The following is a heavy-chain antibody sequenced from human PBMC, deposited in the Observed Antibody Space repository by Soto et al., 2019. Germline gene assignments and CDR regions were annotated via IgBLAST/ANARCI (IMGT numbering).Heavy chain of an antibody. V-gene: IGHV4-39*01. Sequence: SETLSLTCTVSGGSISSSSYYWCWILHPPGKGLEWIGSIYYSGSTYYNPSLKSRVTISVDTSKNQFSLKLSSVTAADTAVYYCASPEYYYGSGSYYAIDYWGQGTLVTVSS. CDR1: GGSISSSSYY. D-gene: IGHD3-10*01. CDR2: IYYSGST. CDR3: ASPEYYYGSGSYYAIDY. J-gene: IGHJ4*02.